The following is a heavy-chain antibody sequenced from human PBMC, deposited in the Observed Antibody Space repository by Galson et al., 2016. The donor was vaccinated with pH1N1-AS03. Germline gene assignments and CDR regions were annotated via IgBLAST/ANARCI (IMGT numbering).Heavy chain of an antibody. J-gene: IGHJ3*02. V-gene: IGHV4-59*01. CDR1: GGSISGYY. D-gene: IGHD3-3*01. Sequence: LSLTCVVSGGSISGYYWNWIRQPPGKGLEWIGYFYHSGGTDYNPSLKSRVTISLDRSKNQFSLKLNSVTAADTAVYFCARGNTIFGVLINEFDMWGQGTMVTVSS. CDR2: FYHSGGT. CDR3: ARGNTIFGVLINEFDM.